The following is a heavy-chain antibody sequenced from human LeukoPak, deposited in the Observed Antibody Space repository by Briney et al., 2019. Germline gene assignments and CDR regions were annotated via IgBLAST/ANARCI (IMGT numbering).Heavy chain of an antibody. CDR1: GYTFTSNY. V-gene: IGHV1-46*01. CDR3: ARDNSVRDEAWWFNP. CDR2: ISPSGGST. J-gene: IGHJ5*02. Sequence: GASVEASCKVFGYTFTSNYMHWVRQAPGQGPEWMGVISPSGGSTTYAQKFQGRVTLTRDMSTSTDYLELSSLRSEDTAVYYCARDNSVRDEAWWFNPWGQGTLVTVSS. D-gene: IGHD5-24*01.